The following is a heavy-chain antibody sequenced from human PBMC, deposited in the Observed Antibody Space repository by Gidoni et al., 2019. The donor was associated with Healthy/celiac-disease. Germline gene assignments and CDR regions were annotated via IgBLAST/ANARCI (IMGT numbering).Heavy chain of an antibody. Sequence: EVQLVESGGGLVQPGRSLRLSCAASGFTFDDYAMHWVRQAPGKGLEWVSGISWNSGSIGYADSVKGRFTISRDNAKNSLYLQMNSLRAEDTALYYCAKASIRGGLYQPLTTSLFDYWGQGTLVTVSS. CDR1: GFTFDDYA. CDR2: ISWNSGSI. D-gene: IGHD2-2*01. CDR3: AKASIRGGLYQPLTTSLFDY. V-gene: IGHV3-9*01. J-gene: IGHJ4*02.